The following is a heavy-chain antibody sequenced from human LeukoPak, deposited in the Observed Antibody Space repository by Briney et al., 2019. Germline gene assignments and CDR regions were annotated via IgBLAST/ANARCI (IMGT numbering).Heavy chain of an antibody. CDR1: GFTFSSFA. CDR2: ISYDGSNK. CDR3: AKDMCSSTSCSRRAFDI. D-gene: IGHD2-2*01. J-gene: IGHJ3*02. V-gene: IGHV3-30-3*01. Sequence: GGSLRLSCAASGFTFSSFAMHWVRQAPGKGLEWVVVISYDGSNKYYADSVKGRFTISRDNSENTLYLQMTSLRTAETAVFYCAKDMCSSTSCSRRAFDIWGQGTMVTVSS.